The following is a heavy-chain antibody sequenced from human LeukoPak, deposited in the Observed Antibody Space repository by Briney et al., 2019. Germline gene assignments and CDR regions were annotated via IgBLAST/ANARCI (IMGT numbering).Heavy chain of an antibody. J-gene: IGHJ4*02. CDR1: GFTFDDYA. V-gene: IGHV3-9*01. Sequence: PGGSLRLSCAASGFTFDDYAMHWVRQAPGKGLEWVSGISWNSGSIGYADSVKGRFTISRDNAKNSLYLQMNSLRAEDTALYYCARDRLGPSFSVSHFDLWGQGTLVTVSS. CDR2: ISWNSGSI. CDR3: ARDRLGPSFSVSHFDL. D-gene: IGHD3-3*02.